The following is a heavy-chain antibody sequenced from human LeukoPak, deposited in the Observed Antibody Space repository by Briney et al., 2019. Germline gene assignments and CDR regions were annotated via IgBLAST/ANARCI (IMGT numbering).Heavy chain of an antibody. CDR3: ARVAYSNLPPYNWFDP. CDR2: INPSGGST. V-gene: IGHV1-46*01. CDR1: GYTFTSYY. Sequence: ASVKVSCKASGYTFTSYYMHWVRQAPGQGLEWMGIINPSGGSTSYAQKFQVRVTMTRDTSTSTVYMELSSLRSEDTAVYYCARVAYSNLPPYNWFDPWGQGTLVTVSS. J-gene: IGHJ5*02. D-gene: IGHD4-11*01.